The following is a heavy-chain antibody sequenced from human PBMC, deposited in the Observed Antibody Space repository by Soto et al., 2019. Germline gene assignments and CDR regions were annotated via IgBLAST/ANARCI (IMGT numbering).Heavy chain of an antibody. V-gene: IGHV4-39*01. J-gene: IGHJ5*02. D-gene: IGHD3-16*01. Sequence: PSETLSLTCTVSGGSISSSSYYWGWIRQPPGKGLEWIGRIYYSGSTYYNPSLKSRVTISGDTSKNQFSLKLSSVTAADKAVYYCARQIPTPTFMITFGRVLAGWFDPWGQGTLVTVSS. CDR2: IYYSGST. CDR3: ARQIPTPTFMITFGRVLAGWFDP. CDR1: GGSISSSSYY.